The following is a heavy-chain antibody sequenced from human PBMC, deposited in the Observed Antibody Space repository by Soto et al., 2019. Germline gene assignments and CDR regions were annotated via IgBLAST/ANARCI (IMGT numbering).Heavy chain of an antibody. Sequence: QVQLVQSGAEVKKPGSSVKVSCKASGGTFSSYAIDWVRQDPGQGLEWMGGLIHIFGTEDYAHKFPGRVTITADESTSTANIELSSMLSDDTALYYCARGQTGGGWGCYLDYWGQGTMVTVSS. V-gene: IGHV1-69*12. CDR3: ARGQTGGGWGCYLDY. J-gene: IGHJ4*02. CDR1: GGTFSSYA. D-gene: IGHD3-16*01. CDR2: LIHIFGTE.